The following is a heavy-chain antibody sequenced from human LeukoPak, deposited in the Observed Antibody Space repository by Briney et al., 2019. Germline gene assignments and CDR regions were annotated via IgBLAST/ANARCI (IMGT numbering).Heavy chain of an antibody. D-gene: IGHD1-1*01. CDR2: IYTSGST. CDR3: ACGRSGPNYFDY. J-gene: IGHJ4*02. V-gene: IGHV4-61*02. Sequence: SETLSLTCTVSGGSISSGSYYWSWIRQPAGKGLEWIGRIYTSGSTNYNPSLKSRVTISIDTSKTQFSLKLTSVTAADTAVYYCACGRSGPNYFDYWGQGTLVTVSS. CDR1: GGSISSGSYY.